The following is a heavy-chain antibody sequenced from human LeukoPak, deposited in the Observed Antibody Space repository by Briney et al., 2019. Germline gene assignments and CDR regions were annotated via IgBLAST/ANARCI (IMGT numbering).Heavy chain of an antibody. CDR2: IYNTGST. D-gene: IGHD6-19*01. CDR1: GRPISSPY. Sequence: SETLPLTCTVSGRPISSPYGIGRWIRQPPGKGLEWIGYIYNTGSTNYDLSLKSRVNILVDTSKNRLSLKLSSVSAADTAVYYCARLSGSNGWYPWAFDIWGRGTMVAVSS. J-gene: IGHJ3*02. CDR3: ARLSGSNGWYPWAFDI. V-gene: IGHV4-59*08.